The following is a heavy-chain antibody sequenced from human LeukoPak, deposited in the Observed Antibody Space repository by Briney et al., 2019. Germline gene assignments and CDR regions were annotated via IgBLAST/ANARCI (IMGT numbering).Heavy chain of an antibody. CDR3: ARSVRRDIVVDDAFDI. CDR1: GYTFTSYD. CDR2: MNPNSGNT. Sequence: GASVKVSCKASGYTFTSYDMNWVRQATGQGLEWMGWMNPNSGNTGYAQKFQGRVTMTRNTSISTAYMELSSLRSEDTAVYYCARSVRRDIVVDDAFDIWGQGTMVTVSS. V-gene: IGHV1-8*01. D-gene: IGHD2-2*01. J-gene: IGHJ3*02.